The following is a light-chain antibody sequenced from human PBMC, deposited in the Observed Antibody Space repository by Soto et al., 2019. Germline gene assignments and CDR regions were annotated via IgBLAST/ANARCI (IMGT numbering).Light chain of an antibody. J-gene: IGLJ1*01. CDR2: DVS. V-gene: IGLV2-11*01. CDR1: SSDVGGYNY. CDR3: SSYTSSSTL. Sequence: QSVLTQPRSVSGSPGQSVTISCTGTSSDVGGYNYVSWYQQHPGKAPKLMIYDVSNRPSGVPNRFSGSKSGNTASLTISGLQAEDEADYYCSSYTSSSTLFGTGTKVTVL.